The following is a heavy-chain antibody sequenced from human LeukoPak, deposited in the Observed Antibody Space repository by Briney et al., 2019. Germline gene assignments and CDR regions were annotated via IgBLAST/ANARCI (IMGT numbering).Heavy chain of an antibody. V-gene: IGHV4-39*07. Sequence: PSETLSLTRTVSGGSISSSSYYWGWIRQPPGKGLEWIGSIYYSGSTYCNPSLKSRVTISVDTSKNQFSLKLSSVTAADTAVYYCDMITFGGVILWGQGTLVTVSS. J-gene: IGHJ4*02. CDR3: DMITFGGVIL. CDR2: IYYSGST. D-gene: IGHD3-16*01. CDR1: GGSISSSSYY.